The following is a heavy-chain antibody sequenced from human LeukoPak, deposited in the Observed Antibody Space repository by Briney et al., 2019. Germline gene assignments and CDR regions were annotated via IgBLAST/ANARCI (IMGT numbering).Heavy chain of an antibody. V-gene: IGHV3-53*01. CDR3: ARGSGSGWPLDR. J-gene: IGHJ5*02. CDR1: GVIVSRNF. D-gene: IGHD6-19*01. CDR2: MYAGGTT. Sequence: GGSVRLSCAASGVIVSRNFMSGVRQAPGKGLQWVAIMYAGGTTDYSDSVRGRFHISRDSSNNTLSLQINSLRAEDTAVYYCARGSGSGWPLDRWGQGALVTVSS.